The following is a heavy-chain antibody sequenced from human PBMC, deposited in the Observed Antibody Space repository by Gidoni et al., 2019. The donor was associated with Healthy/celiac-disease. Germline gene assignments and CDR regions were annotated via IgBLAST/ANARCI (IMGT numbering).Heavy chain of an antibody. Sequence: QVQLVQSGAEVKKPGASVKVSCKASGYTFTSSDINWVRQATGQGLEWMGWMNPNSSNTGYAQKFQGRVTMTRNTSISTAYMELSSLRSEDTAVYYCARGLGYCSSTSCYAKGYYYYGMDVWGQGTTVTVSS. CDR1: GYTFTSSD. V-gene: IGHV1-8*01. CDR2: MNPNSSNT. CDR3: ARGLGYCSSTSCYAKGYYYYGMDV. D-gene: IGHD2-2*01. J-gene: IGHJ6*02.